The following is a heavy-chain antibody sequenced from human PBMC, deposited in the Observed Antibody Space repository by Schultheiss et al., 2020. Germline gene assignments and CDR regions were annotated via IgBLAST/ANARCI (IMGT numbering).Heavy chain of an antibody. V-gene: IGHV2-70*11. CDR3: ARIRRDYSNSTGYYSYFDY. CDR1: GFSLSTRGVG. D-gene: IGHD3-22*01. CDR2: IDWDEDK. J-gene: IGHJ4*02. Sequence: SGPTLVKPTQTLTLTCTFSGFSLSTRGVGVGWIRQPPGKALEWLARIDWDEDKYYSTSLKSRLTISTDTSKNQVVLTMTNMDPADTATYYCARIRRDYSNSTGYYSYFDYWGQGTLVTVSS.